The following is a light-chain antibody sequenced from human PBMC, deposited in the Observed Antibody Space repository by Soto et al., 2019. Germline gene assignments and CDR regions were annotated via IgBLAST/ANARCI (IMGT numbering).Light chain of an antibody. CDR1: SSDVGSHNL. CDR3: CSYGGSRAV. Sequence: QSALTQPASVSGSPGQSITISCTGTSSDVGSHNLVSWYQQHPGQAPKLMIYEVTKRPLGVSTRFSASKSGNTASLTISGLQAEGESDYYCCSYGGSRAVFGGGTQLTLL. J-gene: IGLJ7*01. V-gene: IGLV2-23*02. CDR2: EVT.